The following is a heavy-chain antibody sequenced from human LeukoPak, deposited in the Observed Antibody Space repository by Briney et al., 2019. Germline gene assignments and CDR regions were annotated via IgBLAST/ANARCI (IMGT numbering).Heavy chain of an antibody. CDR3: AKDIHPGLDSGASCCFDY. CDR1: GYTFSRHG. V-gene: IGHV1-18*01. J-gene: IGHJ4*02. D-gene: IGHD3-22*01. Sequence: GASVKVSCKTSGYTFSRHGITWVRQAPGQGPEWMGWVSGYNGDTNYAKSVRGRVTTTTDTSTNTAYMELRSLRSDDTAVYYCAKDIHPGLDSGASCCFDYWGQGTPVTVSS. CDR2: VSGYNGDT.